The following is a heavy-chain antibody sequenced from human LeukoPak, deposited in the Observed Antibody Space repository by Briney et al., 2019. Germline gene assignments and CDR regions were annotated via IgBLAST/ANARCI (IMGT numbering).Heavy chain of an antibody. CDR3: TRDRHYYDSSGYPNWFDP. CDR1: GFTFGYYA. V-gene: IGHV3-49*04. CDR2: IRSKAYGGTT. J-gene: IGHJ5*02. D-gene: IGHD3-22*01. Sequence: PGGSLRLSCTASGFTFGYYAMSWVRQAPGKGLEWVGFIRSKAYGGTTEYAASVKGRFTISRDDYKSIAYLQMNSLKTEDTAVYYCTRDRHYYDSSGYPNWFDPWGQGTLVTVSS.